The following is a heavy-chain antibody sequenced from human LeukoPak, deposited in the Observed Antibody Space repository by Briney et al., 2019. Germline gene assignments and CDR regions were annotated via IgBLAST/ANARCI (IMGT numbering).Heavy chain of an antibody. V-gene: IGHV3-66*04. CDR3: ARRSDPPGRIDH. D-gene: IGHD1-14*01. CDR1: GFTVGYNY. J-gene: IGHJ4*02. Sequence: GGSLRLSCAASGFTVGYNYMTWVRQAPGKGLEWVAAIYNSGSTYYADSVKGRFTISRDNSKNTMYLQMNSLKGEDTAVYYCARRSDPPGRIDHWGQGTLVTVSS. CDR2: IYNSGST.